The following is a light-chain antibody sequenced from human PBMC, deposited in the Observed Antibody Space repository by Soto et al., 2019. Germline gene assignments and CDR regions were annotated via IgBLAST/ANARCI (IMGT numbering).Light chain of an antibody. J-gene: IGLJ3*02. CDR1: SSDVGGYNY. CDR2: EVI. CDR3: SSFTSSNTQV. Sequence: QSALTQPASVSGSPGQSITISCTGTSSDVGGYNYVSWYQQHPGKVPKLMIYEVINRPSGVSNRFSGSKSGNTASLTISGLQAEDEADYYCSSFTSSNTQVFGGGTKLTVL. V-gene: IGLV2-14*01.